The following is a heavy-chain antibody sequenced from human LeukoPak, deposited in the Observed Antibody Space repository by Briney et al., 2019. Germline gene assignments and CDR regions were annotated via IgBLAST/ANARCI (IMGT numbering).Heavy chain of an antibody. CDR1: GYSFTSYW. CDR2: IYPGDSDT. Sequence: GESLEISCEGSGYSFTSYWIGWVRQMPGKGLEWMGIIYPGDSDTRYSPSFQGQVTISADKSISTAYLQWSSLKASDTAMYYCARQGVLRFLEWSPLDYWGQGTLVTVSS. D-gene: IGHD3-3*01. J-gene: IGHJ4*02. V-gene: IGHV5-51*01. CDR3: ARQGVLRFLEWSPLDY.